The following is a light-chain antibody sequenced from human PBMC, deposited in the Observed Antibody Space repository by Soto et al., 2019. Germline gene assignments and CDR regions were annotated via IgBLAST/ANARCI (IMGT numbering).Light chain of an antibody. J-gene: IGKJ4*01. CDR2: GAS. Sequence: EIVMTQSPATLAWSPGGRATLSCRASQSVISNLVWYQRKPGQAPRLLIYGASCISPGIPYRFSGSGSGTEFTLTISSLQSEDSAGYYCQQYENWPQLTFGGGTKADIK. CDR1: QSVISN. CDR3: QQYENWPQLT. V-gene: IGKV3-15*01.